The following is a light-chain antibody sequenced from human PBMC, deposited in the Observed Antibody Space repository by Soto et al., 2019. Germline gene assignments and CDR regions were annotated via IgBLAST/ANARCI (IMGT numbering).Light chain of an antibody. Sequence: DIQMTQSPSTLSASLGDRVTITCRASQSISSWLAWYQQKPGKAPNVLIYKASNLERGVPSRFSGSGSGKVFTLTISSLEPEDFATYHCQQYDSFPWTFGQGTKVEI. V-gene: IGKV1-5*03. J-gene: IGKJ1*01. CDR3: QQYDSFPWT. CDR2: KAS. CDR1: QSISSW.